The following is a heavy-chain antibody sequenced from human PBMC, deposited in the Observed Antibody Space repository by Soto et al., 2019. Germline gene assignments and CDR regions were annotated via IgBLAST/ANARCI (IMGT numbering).Heavy chain of an antibody. CDR3: ARDPLWGTAMVLWYFDL. CDR2: MNPNSGNT. CDR1: GYTFSNFG. V-gene: IGHV1-8*02. D-gene: IGHD5-18*01. J-gene: IGHJ2*01. Sequence: ASVKVSCKASGYTFSNFGISWVRQATGQGLEWMGWMNPNSGNTGYAQKFQGRVTMTRNTSISTAYMELNSLRAEDTAVYYCARDPLWGTAMVLWYFDLWGRGTLVTVSS.